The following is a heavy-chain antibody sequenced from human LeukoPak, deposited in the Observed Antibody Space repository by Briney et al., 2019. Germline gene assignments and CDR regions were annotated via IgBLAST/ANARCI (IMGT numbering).Heavy chain of an antibody. Sequence: GRSLRLSCAASGFTFDDYAMHWVRQAPGKGLEWVSGISWNSGSIGYADSVKGRFTISRDNAKNSLYLQMNSLRAEDTALYYCAKDLTPYYDILTGYYDYWGQGTLVTVSS. CDR3: AKDLTPYYDILTGYYDY. CDR1: GFTFDDYA. CDR2: ISWNSGSI. D-gene: IGHD3-9*01. J-gene: IGHJ4*02. V-gene: IGHV3-9*01.